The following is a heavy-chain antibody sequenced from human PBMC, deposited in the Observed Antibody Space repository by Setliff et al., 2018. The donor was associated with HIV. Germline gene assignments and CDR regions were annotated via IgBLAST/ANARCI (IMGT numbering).Heavy chain of an antibody. J-gene: IGHJ3*02. CDR2: TKPDGSET. Sequence: GGSLRLSCVGSGFTFRNYWMRWVRQAPGKGLERVADTKPDGSETYYADSVKGRFTISRDNAKNTLYLQMNSLRAEDTAVYYCARGGSYSHGAFDIWGQGTMVTVSS. V-gene: IGHV3-7*01. CDR1: GFTFRNYW. CDR3: ARGGSYSHGAFDI. D-gene: IGHD1-26*01.